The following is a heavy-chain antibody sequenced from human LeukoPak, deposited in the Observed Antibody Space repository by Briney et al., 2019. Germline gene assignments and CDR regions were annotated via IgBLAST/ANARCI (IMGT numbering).Heavy chain of an antibody. CDR1: GYTFTNYW. V-gene: IGHV5-51*01. J-gene: IGHJ4*02. CDR2: IYPGDSDT. CDR3: ARLGSSWQMGIGY. Sequence: GESLQISCKGSGYTFTNYWIAWVRQMPGKGLEWMGIIYPGDSDTRYSPSFQGQVTISADKSISTAYLQRSSLKASDTAMYYCARLGSSWQMGIGYWGQGTLVTVSS. D-gene: IGHD6-13*01.